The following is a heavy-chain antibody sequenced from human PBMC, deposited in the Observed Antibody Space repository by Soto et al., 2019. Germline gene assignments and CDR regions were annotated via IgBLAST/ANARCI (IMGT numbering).Heavy chain of an antibody. CDR1: GGSISSGGYS. J-gene: IGHJ5*02. CDR2: IYHSGST. D-gene: IGHD4-17*01. V-gene: IGHV4-30-2*01. CDR3: ARGTRVFSGEYAGSPFDP. Sequence: SETLSLTCAVSGGSISSGGYSWSWIRQPPGKGLEWIGYIYHSGSTYYNPSLKSRVTISVDRSKNQFSLKLSSVTAADTAVYYCARGTRVFSGEYAGSPFDPWGQGTLVTVSS.